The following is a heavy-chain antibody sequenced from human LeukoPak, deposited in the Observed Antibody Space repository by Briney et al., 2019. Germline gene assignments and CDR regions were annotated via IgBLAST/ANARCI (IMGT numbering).Heavy chain of an antibody. CDR1: GYTFTGYY. V-gene: IGHV1-2*02. D-gene: IGHD1-1*01. Sequence: GASVKVSCKASGYTFTGYYMHWVRQAPGQGLEWMGWINPNSGGTNYAQKFQGRVTMTRDTSISTAYMELSRLRSDDTAVYYCARGLKTLPNWKGYWGQGTLVTVSS. J-gene: IGHJ4*02. CDR3: ARGLKTLPNWKGY. CDR2: INPNSGGT.